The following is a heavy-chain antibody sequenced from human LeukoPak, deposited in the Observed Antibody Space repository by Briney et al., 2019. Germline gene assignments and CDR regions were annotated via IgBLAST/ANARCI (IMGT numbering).Heavy chain of an antibody. CDR1: GYTLTELS. CDR2: FDPEDGEI. Sequence: ASVKVSCKVSGYTLTELSMHWVRQAPGKGLEWMGGFDPEDGEIIYAQKFQGRVTKTEDTSTDTAYMELSSLRSEDTAIYYCATRPLLGLMVYASFDYWGQGTLVTVSS. V-gene: IGHV1-24*01. D-gene: IGHD2-8*01. J-gene: IGHJ4*02. CDR3: ATRPLLGLMVYASFDY.